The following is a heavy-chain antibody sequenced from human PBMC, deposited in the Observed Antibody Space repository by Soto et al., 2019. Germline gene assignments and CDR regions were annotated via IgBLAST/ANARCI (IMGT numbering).Heavy chain of an antibody. CDR2: ISGSGGST. D-gene: IGHD1-1*01. Sequence: PGRSLRLSCAASVFTFSDHAMSWVRQSPGKGLEWVSVISGSGGSTYYADSVKGRFTISRDNSKNTLYLKVNSLRDEYTAVYYCAKVPTGEMGTVFQAFDIWGQGTMVTVSS. J-gene: IGHJ3*02. CDR3: AKVPTGEMGTVFQAFDI. CDR1: VFTFSDHA. V-gene: IGHV3-23*01.